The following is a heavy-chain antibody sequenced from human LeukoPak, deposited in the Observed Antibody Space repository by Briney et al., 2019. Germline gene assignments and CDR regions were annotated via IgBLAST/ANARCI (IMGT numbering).Heavy chain of an antibody. CDR2: VDPEDSET. D-gene: IGHD5/OR15-5a*01. V-gene: IGHV1-69-2*01. CDR3: ATLRALDY. J-gene: IGHJ4*02. Sequence: ASVKVSCKVSGYTFTDYYMHWVQQAPGKGLEWIGRVDPEDSETIYAEKFQGRVTITADTSTDTAYMELSSLRSEDTAVYYCATLRALDYWGQGTLVTASS. CDR1: GYTFTDYY.